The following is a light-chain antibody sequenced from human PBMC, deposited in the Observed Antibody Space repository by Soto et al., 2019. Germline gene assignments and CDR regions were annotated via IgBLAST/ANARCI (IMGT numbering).Light chain of an antibody. CDR2: GVS. V-gene: IGLV2-14*01. CDR1: ISDFVLYNY. J-gene: IGLJ1*01. Sequence: QSALTQPASVSGSPGQSITIPCTGTISDFVLYNYVSWYQQHPGKAPKLMLYGVSNRPSGVSNRFSGSKSGNTASLTISGLQAEDEADYYCSSHSTTSSALQVFGTGTKVTVL. CDR3: SSHSTTSSALQV.